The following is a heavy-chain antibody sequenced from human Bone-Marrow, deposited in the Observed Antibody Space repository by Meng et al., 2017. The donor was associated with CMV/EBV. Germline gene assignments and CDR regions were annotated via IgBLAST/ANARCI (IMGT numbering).Heavy chain of an antibody. CDR1: GYTFTSYG. Sequence: ASVKVSCKASGYTFTSYGISWVRQAPGQGLEWMGWISAYNGNTNYAQKLQGRVTMTTDTSTSTAYMELRSLRSDDTAVYYCARVAVPAATPGEENWFDPWGQGTLVTVSS. CDR2: ISAYNGNT. J-gene: IGHJ5*02. D-gene: IGHD2-2*01. CDR3: ARVAVPAATPGEENWFDP. V-gene: IGHV1-18*01.